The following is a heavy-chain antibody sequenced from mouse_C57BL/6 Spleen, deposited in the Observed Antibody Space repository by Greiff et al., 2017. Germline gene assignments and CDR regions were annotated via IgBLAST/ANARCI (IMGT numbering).Heavy chain of an antibody. CDR3: ARGYY. D-gene: IGHD2-14*01. J-gene: IGHJ3*01. CDR1: GFTFSSYA. V-gene: IGHV5-4*01. Sequence: DVHLVESGGGLVKPGGSLKLSCAASGFTFSSYAMSWVRQTPEKRLEWVATISDGGSYTYYPDNVKGRFTISIDNAKNNLYLQMSHLKSEDTAMYYCARGYYWGQGTLVTVSA. CDR2: ISDGGSYT.